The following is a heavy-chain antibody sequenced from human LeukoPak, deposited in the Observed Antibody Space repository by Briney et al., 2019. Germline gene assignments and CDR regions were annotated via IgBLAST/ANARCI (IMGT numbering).Heavy chain of an antibody. D-gene: IGHD3-22*01. CDR3: ARDTLGAYYYDSSGYYDY. V-gene: IGHV3-30-3*01. CDR2: ISYDGSNK. CDR1: GFTFSSYA. Sequence: GGSLRLSCAASGFTFSSYAMPWVRQAPGKGLEWVAVISYDGSNKYYADSVKGRFTISRDNSKNTLYLQMNSLRAEDTAVYYCARDTLGAYYYDSSGYYDYWGQGTLVTVSS. J-gene: IGHJ4*02.